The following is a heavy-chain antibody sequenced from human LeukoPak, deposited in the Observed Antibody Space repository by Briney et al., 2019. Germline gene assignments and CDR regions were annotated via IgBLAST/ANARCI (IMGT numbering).Heavy chain of an antibody. J-gene: IGHJ4*02. V-gene: IGHV4-59*12. CDR1: GGSISSYY. CDR2: INYSGST. CDR3: AREEVVTATFDY. Sequence: SETLSLTCTVSGGSISSYYWNWIRQPPGKGLEWIGYINYSGSTNYNPSLKSRVTISVDTSKNQFSLKLSSVTAADTAVYYCAREEVVTATFDYWGQGTLVTVSS. D-gene: IGHD2-21*02.